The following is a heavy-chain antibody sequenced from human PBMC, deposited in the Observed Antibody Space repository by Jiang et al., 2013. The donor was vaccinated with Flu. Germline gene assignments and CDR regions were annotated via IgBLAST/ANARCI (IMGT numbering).Heavy chain of an antibody. CDR3: ARDGDIVLLPAAVGYFYYYMDV. CDR2: ISYDGSNK. D-gene: IGHD2-2*01. V-gene: IGHV3-30-3*01. Sequence: VQLLESGGGVVQPGRSLRLSCAASGFTFSSYAMHWVRQAPGKGLEWVAVISYDGSNKYYADSVLGRFTISRDNSQEHPVSANEQPESRGHGCLLCARDGDIVLLPAAVGYFYYYMDV. J-gene: IGHJ6*03. CDR1: GFTFSSYA.